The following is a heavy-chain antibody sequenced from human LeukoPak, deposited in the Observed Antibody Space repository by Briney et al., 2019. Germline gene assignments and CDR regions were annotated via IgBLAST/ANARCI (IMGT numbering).Heavy chain of an antibody. Sequence: GASVKVSCKASGGTFSSYAISWVRQAPGQGPEWMGGIIPIFGTANYAQKFQGRVTITTDESTSTAYMELSSLRSEDTAVYYCARERAAAGSLWFDPWGQGTLVTVSS. CDR3: ARERAAAGSLWFDP. J-gene: IGHJ5*02. CDR2: IIPIFGTA. V-gene: IGHV1-69*05. CDR1: GGTFSSYA. D-gene: IGHD6-13*01.